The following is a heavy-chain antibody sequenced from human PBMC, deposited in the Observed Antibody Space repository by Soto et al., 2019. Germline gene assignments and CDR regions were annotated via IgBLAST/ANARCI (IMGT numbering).Heavy chain of an antibody. D-gene: IGHD4-17*01. J-gene: IGHJ4*02. CDR1: GYSFTDYK. Sequence: SVKVSCKTSGYSFTDYKSRWVRQAPGQGLEWMGWVDPNGGGSNSAQKFQGSVTMTWDTSITTAYLDLTRLTTNDTATYFCATWVDYGDFEGFDFWGQGTLVTVSS. CDR2: VDPNGGGS. V-gene: IGHV1-2*04. CDR3: ATWVDYGDFEGFDF.